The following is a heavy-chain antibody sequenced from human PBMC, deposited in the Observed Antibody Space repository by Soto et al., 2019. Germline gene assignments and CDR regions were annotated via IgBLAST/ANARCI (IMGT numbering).Heavy chain of an antibody. CDR1: GFTLSRYA. CDR2: ISYDGSNK. V-gene: IGHV3-30-3*01. CDR3: ARESDSDYYYGMDV. Sequence: GGSLRLSCAASGFTLSRYAMHWVRQAPGKGLEWVAVISYDGSNKYYADSVKGRFTISRDNSKNTLYLQMNSLRAEDTAVYYCARESDSDYYYGMDVWGQGTTVTVSS. J-gene: IGHJ6*02. D-gene: IGHD2-21*02.